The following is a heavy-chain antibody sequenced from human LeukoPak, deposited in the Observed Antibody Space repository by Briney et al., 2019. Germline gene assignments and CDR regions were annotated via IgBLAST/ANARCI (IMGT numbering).Heavy chain of an antibody. CDR2: MYYTGST. CDR3: ASGYAEVLLVAEAFDY. Sequence: PSETLSLTCTVSGGSINSGPYYWGWIRQSPGKGLEWIGSMYYTGSTYYNLSLKSRITISLDSSKNQFSLRVNSVTASGTAVYFCASGYAEVLLVAEAFDYWGQGTLVTVSS. J-gene: IGHJ4*02. CDR1: GGSINSGPYY. V-gene: IGHV4-39*01. D-gene: IGHD2-2*01.